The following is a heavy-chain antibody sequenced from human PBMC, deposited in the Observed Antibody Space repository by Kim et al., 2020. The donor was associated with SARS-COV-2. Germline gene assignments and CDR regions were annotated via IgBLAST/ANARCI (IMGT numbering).Heavy chain of an antibody. CDR1: GYTFTSYY. J-gene: IGHJ6*02. D-gene: IGHD3-10*01. Sequence: ASVKVSCKASGYTFTSYYMHWVRQAPGQGLDWMGIINPSGGSTSYAQKFQGRVTMTRDTSTSTVYMELSSLRSEDTAVYYCARDTPISDGSGPERPEYYYYYYGMDVWGQGNTVTVSS. CDR3: ARDTPISDGSGPERPEYYYYYYGMDV. V-gene: IGHV1-46*01. CDR2: INPSGGST.